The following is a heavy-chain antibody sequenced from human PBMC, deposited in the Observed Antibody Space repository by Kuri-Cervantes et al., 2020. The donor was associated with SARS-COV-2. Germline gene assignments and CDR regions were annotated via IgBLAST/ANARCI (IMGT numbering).Heavy chain of an antibody. J-gene: IGHJ4*02. CDR1: GFSIFSYS. D-gene: IGHD6-19*01. CDR3: AKGPGSGWYYFDD. V-gene: IGHV3-23*01. Sequence: GGSLRLSCEASGFSIFSYSMNWVRQSPGKGLEWVSAISGSGGSTYYADSVKGRFTISRDNSKNTLYLQMNSLRAEDTAVYYCAKGPGSGWYYFDDWGQGTPVTVSS. CDR2: ISGSGGST.